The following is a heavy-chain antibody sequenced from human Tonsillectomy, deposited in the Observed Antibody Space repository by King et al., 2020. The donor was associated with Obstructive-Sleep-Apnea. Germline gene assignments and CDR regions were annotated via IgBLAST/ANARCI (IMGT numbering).Heavy chain of an antibody. CDR1: GFTFDDYA. CDR3: VKDRSSGWYGPLDS. Sequence: VQLVESGGGLVQPGRSLRLSCAASGFTFDDYALHWVRQGPGKGLEWVSGINWNGVSIGYADSVKGRFTISRDNAKNSLYLQMNGLRAEDTALYYCVKDRSSGWYGPLDSWGQGTLVTVSS. CDR2: INWNGVSI. D-gene: IGHD6-19*01. J-gene: IGHJ4*02. V-gene: IGHV3-9*01.